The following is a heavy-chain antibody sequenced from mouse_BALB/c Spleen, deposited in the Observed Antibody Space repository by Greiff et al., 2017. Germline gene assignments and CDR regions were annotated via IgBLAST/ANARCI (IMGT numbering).Heavy chain of an antibody. CDR1: GFTFSDYG. V-gene: IGHV5-15*02. CDR2: ISNLAYSI. CDR3: ARDEDYLFAY. J-gene: IGHJ3*01. D-gene: IGHD2-4*01. Sequence: EVNVVESGGGLVQPGGSRKLSCAASGFTFSDYGMAWVRQAPGKGPEWVAFISNLAYSIYYADTVTGRFTISRENAKNTLYLEMSSLRSEDTAMYYCARDEDYLFAYWGQGTLVTVSA.